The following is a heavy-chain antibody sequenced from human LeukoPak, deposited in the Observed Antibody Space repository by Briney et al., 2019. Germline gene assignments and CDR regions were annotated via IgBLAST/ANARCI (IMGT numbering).Heavy chain of an antibody. CDR3: ARGVLRWFDP. V-gene: IGHV4-34*01. CDR1: GGSFSGYY. CDR2: INHSGST. J-gene: IGHJ5*02. Sequence: SSETLSLTCAVYGGSFSGYYWSWIRQPPGKGLEWIGEINHSGSTNYNPSLKSRVTISVDTSKNQFSLKLSSVTAADTAVYYCARGVLRWFDPWGQGTLVTVSS.